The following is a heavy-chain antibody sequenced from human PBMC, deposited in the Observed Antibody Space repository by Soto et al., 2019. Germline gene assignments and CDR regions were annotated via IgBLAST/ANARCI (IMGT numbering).Heavy chain of an antibody. D-gene: IGHD1-1*01. Sequence: QLQLQESGSGLVRPSQTLSLTCAVSGGSISSGGYSWNWIRQPPGKGLEWIGYIYHSGSTLYNPSLKSRVTISVXXSKNQFSLKLTSVTAADTAVYYCARDQLEGNWFDHWGQGTLVTVSS. CDR3: ARDQLEGNWFDH. V-gene: IGHV4-30-2*01. CDR2: IYHSGST. J-gene: IGHJ5*02. CDR1: GGSISSGGYS.